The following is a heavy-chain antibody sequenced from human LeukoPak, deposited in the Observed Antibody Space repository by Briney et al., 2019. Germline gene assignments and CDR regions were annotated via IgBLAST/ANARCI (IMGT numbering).Heavy chain of an antibody. V-gene: IGHV3-23*01. CDR3: AKARLGIAAVGTGYFQY. D-gene: IGHD6-13*01. J-gene: IGHJ1*01. CDR1: GFTFSSYA. Sequence: GGSLRLSCSASGFTFSSYAMSWVRQAPGKGLEWVSAISGSGGSTYYADSVKGRFTISRDNSKNTLYLQMNSLRAEDTAVYYCAKARLGIAAVGTGYFQYWGQGTLVTVSS. CDR2: ISGSGGST.